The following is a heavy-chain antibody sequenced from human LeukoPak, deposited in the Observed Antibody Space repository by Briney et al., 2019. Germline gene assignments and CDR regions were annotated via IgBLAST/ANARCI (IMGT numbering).Heavy chain of an antibody. J-gene: IGHJ6*02. CDR3: ARDHYYDSSGYYFNYYYYYGMDV. D-gene: IGHD3-22*01. CDR2: ISAYNGNT. V-gene: IGHV1-18*01. Sequence: ASVKVSCKASGYTFTSYGISWVRQAPGQGLEWMGWISAYNGNTNYAQKLQGRVTMTTDTSTSTAYMELRSLRSDDTAVYYCARDHYYDSSGYYFNYYYYYGMDVWGQGTTVTVSS. CDR1: GYTFTSYG.